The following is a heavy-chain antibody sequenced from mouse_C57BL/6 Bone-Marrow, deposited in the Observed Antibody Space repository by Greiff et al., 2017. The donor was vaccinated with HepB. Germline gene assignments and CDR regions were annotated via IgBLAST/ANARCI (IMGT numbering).Heavy chain of an antibody. J-gene: IGHJ4*01. CDR3: ARRSITTVVALYYAMDY. CDR2: ISSGGSYT. V-gene: IGHV5-6*01. D-gene: IGHD1-1*01. CDR1: GFTFSSYG. Sequence: DVQLQESGGDLVKPGGSLKLSCAASGFTFSSYGMSWVRQTPDKRLEWVATISSGGSYTYYPDSVKGRFTISRDNAKNTLYLQMSSLKSEDTAMYYCARRSITTVVALYYAMDYWGQGTSVTVSS.